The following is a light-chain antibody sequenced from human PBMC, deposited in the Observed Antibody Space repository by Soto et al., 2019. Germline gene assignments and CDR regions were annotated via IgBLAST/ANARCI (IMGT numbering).Light chain of an antibody. Sequence: QSVLTQPPSASATPGQRVTISCSRSSSNIGSDYIYWYQQLPGTAPKLLIYRNTHRPSGVPDRFSGSKSGTSASLAISGLRSEDEADYYCATWDDSLNIWVFGGGTKLTVL. J-gene: IGLJ3*02. CDR1: SSNIGSDY. CDR2: RNT. CDR3: ATWDDSLNIWV. V-gene: IGLV1-47*01.